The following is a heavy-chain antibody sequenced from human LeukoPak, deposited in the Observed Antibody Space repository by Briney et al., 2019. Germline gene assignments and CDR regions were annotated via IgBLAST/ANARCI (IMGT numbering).Heavy chain of an antibody. CDR2: IWYDGSNK. CDR3: ARANTYYYDSSGYSPGILDY. D-gene: IGHD3-22*01. Sequence: GGSLRPSCAASGFTFSSYGMHWVRQAPGKGLEWAAVIWYDGSNKYYADSVKGRFTISRDNSKNTLYLQMNSLRAEDTAVYYCARANTYYYDSSGYSPGILDYWGQGTLVTVSS. J-gene: IGHJ4*02. CDR1: GFTFSSYG. V-gene: IGHV3-33*01.